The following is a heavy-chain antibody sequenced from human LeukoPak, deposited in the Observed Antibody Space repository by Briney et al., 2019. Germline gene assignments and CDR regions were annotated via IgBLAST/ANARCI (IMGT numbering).Heavy chain of an antibody. CDR3: AANPPRYSSGWSFDY. D-gene: IGHD6-19*01. CDR2: IYSGGST. V-gene: IGHV3-53*04. CDR1: GFTVSSNY. J-gene: IGHJ4*02. Sequence: GGSLRLSCAASGFTVSSNYMSWVRQAPGKGLEWVSVIYSGGSTYYADSVKGRFTISRHNSKNTLCLQMNSLRAEDTAVYYCAANPPRYSSGWSFDYWGQGTLVTVSS.